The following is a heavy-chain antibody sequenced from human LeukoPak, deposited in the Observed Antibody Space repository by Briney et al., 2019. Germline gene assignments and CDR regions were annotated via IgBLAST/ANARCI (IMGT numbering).Heavy chain of an antibody. Sequence: SVKVSCKASGYTFTSYDINWVRQAPGQGLEWMGGIIPIFGTANYAQKFQGRVTITADESTSTAYMELSSLRSEDTAVYYCARGYCSGGSCYGYFDYWGQGTLVTVSS. V-gene: IGHV1-69*13. J-gene: IGHJ4*02. D-gene: IGHD2-15*01. CDR2: IIPIFGTA. CDR1: GYTFTSYD. CDR3: ARGYCSGGSCYGYFDY.